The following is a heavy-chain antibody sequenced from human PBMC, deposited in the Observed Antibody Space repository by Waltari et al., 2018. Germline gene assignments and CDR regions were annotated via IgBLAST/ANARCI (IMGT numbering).Heavy chain of an antibody. Sequence: EVQLLESGGGLVQPGGSLRLSCAASGFTFSSYAMSWVRQAPGKGLEWVSVIESGGSTDYADSGKGRFTISRDNSKNPLYLQMNSLRAEDTAVYYCAKENYYGSGSSNWFDPWGQGTLVTVSS. V-gene: IGHV3-23*03. CDR3: AKENYYGSGSSNWFDP. CDR1: GFTFSSYA. J-gene: IGHJ5*02. D-gene: IGHD3-10*01. CDR2: IESGGST.